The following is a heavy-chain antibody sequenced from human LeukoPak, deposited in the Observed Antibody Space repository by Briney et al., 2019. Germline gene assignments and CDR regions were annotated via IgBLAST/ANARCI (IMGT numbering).Heavy chain of an antibody. CDR2: INPSGGST. CDR3: ARASPRIAAAGN. CDR1: GYTFTSYY. V-gene: IGHV1-46*01. Sequence: ASVKVSCKASGYTFTSYYMHWVRQAPGQGLEWMGIINPSGGSTSYAQTFQGRVTMTRDKSKSTVYLQMSSLRSEDTAVYYCARASPRIAAAGNWGQGTRVSVSS. D-gene: IGHD6-13*01. J-gene: IGHJ4*02.